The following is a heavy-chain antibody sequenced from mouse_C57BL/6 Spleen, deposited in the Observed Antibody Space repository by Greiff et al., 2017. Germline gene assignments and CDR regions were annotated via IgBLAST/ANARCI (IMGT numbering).Heavy chain of an antibody. J-gene: IGHJ4*01. CDR1: GYTFTDYN. CDR3: ASYYSNYGDAMDY. CDR2: INPNNGGT. D-gene: IGHD2-5*01. Sequence: VQLKQSGPELVKPGASVKMSCKASGYTFTDYNMHWVKQSHGKSLEWIGYINPNNGGTSYNQKLKGKATLTVNKSYSTAYMELRSLTSEDSAVYYCASYYSNYGDAMDYWGQGTSVTVSS. V-gene: IGHV1-22*01.